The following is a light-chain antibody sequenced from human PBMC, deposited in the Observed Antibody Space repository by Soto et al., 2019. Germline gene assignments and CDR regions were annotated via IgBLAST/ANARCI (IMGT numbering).Light chain of an antibody. V-gene: IGLV2-14*03. CDR2: DVN. Sequence: QSVLTQPASVSGSPGQSITISCTGTSSDVGGYNYVSWYQQHPGKAPKLMIYDVNDRPSGVSHRFSGSKSGNTASLSISGLQAEDEADYYCSSYTSSTTDVFGTGTKATVL. J-gene: IGLJ1*01. CDR1: SSDVGGYNY. CDR3: SSYTSSTTDV.